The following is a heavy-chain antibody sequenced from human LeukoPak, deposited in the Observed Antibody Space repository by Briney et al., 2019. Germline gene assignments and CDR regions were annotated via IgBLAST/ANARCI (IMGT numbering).Heavy chain of an antibody. V-gene: IGHV4-39*07. Sequence: PSETLSLTCTVSGGSISSSSYYWGWIRQPPGKGLEWIGSIYYSGSTYYNPSLKSRVTISVDTSKNQFSLKLSSVTAADTAVYYCARVSGYDSSGYDFDYWGQGTLVTVSS. CDR3: ARVSGYDSSGYDFDY. D-gene: IGHD3-22*01. J-gene: IGHJ4*02. CDR1: GGSISSSSYY. CDR2: IYYSGST.